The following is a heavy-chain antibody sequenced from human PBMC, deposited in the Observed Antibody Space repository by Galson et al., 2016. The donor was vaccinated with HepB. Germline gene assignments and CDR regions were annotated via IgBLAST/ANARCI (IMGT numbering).Heavy chain of an antibody. CDR2: IVGNGGST. Sequence: SLRLSCAASGFSFNNYAMHWVRQAPGKGLEWVSAIVGNGGSTFYADSLQGRFAISRDNSKNTLYLQMKSLRAADTAIYYCARGRDVVARSGVDFWGQGTLVT. D-gene: IGHD3-3*01. V-gene: IGHV3-23*01. CDR1: GFSFNNYA. CDR3: ARGRDVVARSGVDF. J-gene: IGHJ4*02.